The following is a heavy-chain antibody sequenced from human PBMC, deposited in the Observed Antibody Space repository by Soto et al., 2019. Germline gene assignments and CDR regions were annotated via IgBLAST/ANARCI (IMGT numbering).Heavy chain of an antibody. CDR3: AKLGGGAKSSGWFDY. CDR2: ISGSGGST. CDR1: GFTFSSYA. Sequence: GGSLRLSCAASGFTFSSYAMSWVRQAPGKGLEWVSAISGSGGSTYYADSVKGRFTISRDNSKNTLYLQMNSLRAEDTAVYYCAKLGGGAKSSGWFDYWGQGTLVTVSS. V-gene: IGHV3-23*01. D-gene: IGHD6-19*01. J-gene: IGHJ4*02.